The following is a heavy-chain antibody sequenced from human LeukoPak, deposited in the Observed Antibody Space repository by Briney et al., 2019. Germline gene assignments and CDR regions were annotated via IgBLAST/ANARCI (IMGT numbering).Heavy chain of an antibody. J-gene: IGHJ3*02. CDR1: GGSISSSSYY. CDR2: IYYSGST. V-gene: IGHV4-39*01. D-gene: IGHD2-2*01. Sequence: SETLPLTCTVSGGSISSSSYYWGWIRQPPGKGLEWIGSIYYSGSTYYNPSLKSRVTISVDTSKNQFSLKLSSVTAADTAVYYCAKATRYCSSTSCPKDAFDIWGQGTMVTVSS. CDR3: AKATRYCSSTSCPKDAFDI.